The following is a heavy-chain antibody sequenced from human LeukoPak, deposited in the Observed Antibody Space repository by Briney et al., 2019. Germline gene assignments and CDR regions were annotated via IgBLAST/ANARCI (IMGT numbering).Heavy chain of an antibody. CDR1: GGTFSSYA. CDR3: ARGVRRDGYNRGAYYFDY. V-gene: IGHV1-69*01. Sequence: SVKVSCKASGGTFSSYAISWVRQAPGQGLEWMGGIIPIFGTANYAQKFQGRVTITADESTSTAYMELSSLRSEDTAVYYCARGVRRDGYNRGAYYFDYWGQGTLVTVSS. J-gene: IGHJ4*02. CDR2: IIPIFGTA. D-gene: IGHD5-24*01.